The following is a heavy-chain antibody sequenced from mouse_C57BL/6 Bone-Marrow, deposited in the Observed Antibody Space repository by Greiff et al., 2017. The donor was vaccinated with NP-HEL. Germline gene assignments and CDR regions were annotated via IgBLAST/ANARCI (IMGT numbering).Heavy chain of an antibody. CDR3: ARLIYYYGRFYAMDY. D-gene: IGHD1-1*01. V-gene: IGHV1-54*01. CDR1: GYAFTNYL. CDR2: INPGSGGT. J-gene: IGHJ4*01. Sequence: VKLQESGAELVRPGTSVKVSCKASGYAFTNYLIEWVKQRPGQGLEWIGVINPGSGGTNYNEKFKGKATLTADKSSSTAYMQLSSLTSEDSAVYFCARLIYYYGRFYAMDYWGQGTSVTVSS.